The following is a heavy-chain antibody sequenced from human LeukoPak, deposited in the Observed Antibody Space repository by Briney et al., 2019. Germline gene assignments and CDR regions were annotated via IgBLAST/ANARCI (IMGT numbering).Heavy chain of an antibody. J-gene: IGHJ5*02. CDR3: ARERAVAGTRWFDP. CDR2: ISAYNGNT. CDR1: GYTFTSYG. V-gene: IGHV1-18*01. D-gene: IGHD6-19*01. Sequence: ASVKVSCKASGYTFTSYGISWVRQAPGQGLEWMGWISAYNGNTNYAQKLQGRVTMTTDTSTSTAYMELRSLRSGDTAVYYCARERAVAGTRWFDPWGQGTLVTVSS.